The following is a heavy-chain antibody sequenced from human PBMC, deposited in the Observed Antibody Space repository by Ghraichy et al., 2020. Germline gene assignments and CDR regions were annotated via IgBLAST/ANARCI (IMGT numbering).Heavy chain of an antibody. Sequence: SQTLSLTCTVSGGSISSYYWSWIRQPPWKGLEWIGYIHYSGSTNYIPSLKSRVTISVDTSKNQFSLKLSSVTAADTAVYYCARHTAATGYYFDYWGQGTLVTVSS. J-gene: IGHJ4*02. V-gene: IGHV4-59*08. D-gene: IGHD6-13*01. CDR2: IHYSGST. CDR1: GGSISSYY. CDR3: ARHTAATGYYFDY.